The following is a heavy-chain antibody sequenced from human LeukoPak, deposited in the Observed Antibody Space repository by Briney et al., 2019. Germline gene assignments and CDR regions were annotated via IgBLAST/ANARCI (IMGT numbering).Heavy chain of an antibody. CDR1: GFTFSHYS. CDR3: VRLYGAYGYFDS. Sequence: GGSLRLSCSASGFTFSHYSMYWVRQAPGKGLEYVSAISGNGVSTYYSDSLRGRFTTSRDNSKNTLYLQMSSLKTEDTAVYYCVRLYGAYGYFDSWGQGTLVTVSS. V-gene: IGHV3-64D*06. J-gene: IGHJ4*02. D-gene: IGHD4-17*01. CDR2: ISGNGVST.